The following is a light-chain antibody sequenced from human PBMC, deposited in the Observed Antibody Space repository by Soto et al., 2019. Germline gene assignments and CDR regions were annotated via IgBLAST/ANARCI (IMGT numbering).Light chain of an antibody. J-gene: IGLJ3*02. CDR3: QSFDSSLSGWV. V-gene: IGLV1-40*01. Sequence: QSVLTQPPSVSGAPGQRVTISCTGGSSNIGAGYDVHWYQQLPGTAPKLLVSGNTNRPSGVPDRFSGSKSGTSASLAITRLQAEDEADYYCQSFDSSLSGWVFGGGTKLTVL. CDR1: SSNIGAGYD. CDR2: GNT.